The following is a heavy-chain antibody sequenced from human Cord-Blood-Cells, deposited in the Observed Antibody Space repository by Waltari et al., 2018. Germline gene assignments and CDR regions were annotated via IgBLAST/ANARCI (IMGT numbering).Heavy chain of an antibody. D-gene: IGHD3-10*01. Sequence: QVQLQQWGAGLLKPSETLSLTCAVYGGSFSGYYWSWIRQPPGKGLEWFGEINNSGTTNSTPSLKSRVTISVDTSKNQFSLKLSSVTAADTAVYYCARGPDLWFGELYFDYWGQGTLVTVSS. V-gene: IGHV4-34*01. CDR3: ARGPDLWFGELYFDY. CDR1: GGSFSGYY. CDR2: INNSGTT. J-gene: IGHJ4*02.